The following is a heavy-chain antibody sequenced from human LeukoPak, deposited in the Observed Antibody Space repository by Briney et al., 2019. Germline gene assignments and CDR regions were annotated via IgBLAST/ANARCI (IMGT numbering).Heavy chain of an antibody. CDR1: GGSISSGGYY. CDR3: ARDWEYYDSSGSHGPNDAFDI. V-gene: IGHV4-31*03. J-gene: IGHJ3*02. CDR2: IYYSGST. D-gene: IGHD3-22*01. Sequence: SETLSLTCTVSGGSISSGGYYWSWIRQHPGKGLEWIGYIYYSGSTYYNPSLKSRVTISVDTSKNQFSLKLSSVTAADTAVYYCARDWEYYDSSGSHGPNDAFDIWGQGTMVTVSS.